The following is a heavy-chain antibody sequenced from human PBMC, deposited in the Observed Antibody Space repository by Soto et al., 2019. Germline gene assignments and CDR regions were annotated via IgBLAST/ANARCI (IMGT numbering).Heavy chain of an antibody. V-gene: IGHV4-34*01. CDR2: ISHGGST. CDR1: GGSLTGYY. CDR3: AIDRNYYGLDV. J-gene: IGHJ6*02. Sequence: PSETLSLTCGVHGGSLTGYYWSYIRETPGKGLEWIGEISHGGSTNYNPSLKSRVTISVDKSKNKFSLRLSSVTAADTAVYYCAIDRNYYGLDVWGQGTTVTVSS.